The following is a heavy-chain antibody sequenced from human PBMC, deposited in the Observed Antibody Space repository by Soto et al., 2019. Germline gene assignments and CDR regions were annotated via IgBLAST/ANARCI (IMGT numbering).Heavy chain of an antibody. V-gene: IGHV3-21*01. D-gene: IGHD6-13*01. CDR3: ARGVAAAYYYYAMDV. Sequence: QVVESGGGLVKPGGSLRLSCSASGFPFISYSMSWVRLAPGRGLQWVSSISTTSSYMSYAESVRGRFTISRDNAKNSLFLQMNSLRAEDTAVYYCARGVAAAYYYYAMDVWGQGTTVTVSS. CDR1: GFPFISYS. CDR2: ISTTSSYM. J-gene: IGHJ6*02.